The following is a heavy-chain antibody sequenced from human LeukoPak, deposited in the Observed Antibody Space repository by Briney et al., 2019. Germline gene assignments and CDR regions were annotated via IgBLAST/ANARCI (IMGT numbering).Heavy chain of an antibody. CDR1: GFTFSSYA. Sequence: GGSLRLSCAVSGFTFSSYAIHWVRQAPGKGLEWVALISYDAGDKYYADSVKGRFTISRDNAKNSLYLQMNSLRAEDTAVYYCAKSHLPAASPYYYYYYYMDVWGKGTTVTVSS. J-gene: IGHJ6*03. D-gene: IGHD2-2*01. CDR2: ISYDAGDK. CDR3: AKSHLPAASPYYYYYYYMDV. V-gene: IGHV3-30-3*02.